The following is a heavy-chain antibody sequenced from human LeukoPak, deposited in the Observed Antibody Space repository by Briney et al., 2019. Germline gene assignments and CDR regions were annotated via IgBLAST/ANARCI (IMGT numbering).Heavy chain of an antibody. J-gene: IGHJ4*02. CDR2: INHSGST. D-gene: IGHD3-22*01. CDR1: GGSFSGYY. Sequence: SETLSLTCAVYGGSFSGYYWSWIRQPPGKGLEWIGEINHSGSTNYNPSLKSRVTISVDTSKNQFSLKLSSVTAADTAVYYCAIHGYYHRSFDYWGQGTLVTVSS. CDR3: AIHGYYHRSFDY. V-gene: IGHV4-34*01.